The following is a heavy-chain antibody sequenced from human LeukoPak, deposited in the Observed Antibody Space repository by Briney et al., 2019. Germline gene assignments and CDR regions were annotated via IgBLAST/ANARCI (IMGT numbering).Heavy chain of an antibody. V-gene: IGHV3-48*04. Sequence: GGSLRLSCAASEFTFSTYNMNWVRQAPGKGLEWVSYISSSGTTIYSADSVKGRFTISRDNAKNSLYLQMNSLRAEDTAVYYCARGGDTSDYSYDYWGQGTLVTVSS. CDR2: ISSSGTTI. D-gene: IGHD3-22*01. CDR1: EFTFSTYN. CDR3: ARGGDTSDYSYDY. J-gene: IGHJ4*02.